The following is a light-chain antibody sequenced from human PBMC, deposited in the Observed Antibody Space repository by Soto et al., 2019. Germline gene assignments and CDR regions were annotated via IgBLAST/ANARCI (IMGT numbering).Light chain of an antibody. Sequence: EIVLTQSPGTLSLSPGERATLSCRASQSVSSSSLAWYQQKPGQAPRLLIYDTSSRATGIPDRFSGGGSGTDFSLTISRLQREDFAVYYCQQCGSPPFTFGPGTKVDIK. CDR2: DTS. V-gene: IGKV3-20*01. J-gene: IGKJ3*01. CDR1: QSVSSSS. CDR3: QQCGSPPFT.